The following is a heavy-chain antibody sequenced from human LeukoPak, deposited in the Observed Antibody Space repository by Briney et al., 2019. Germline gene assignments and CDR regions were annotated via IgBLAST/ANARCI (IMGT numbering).Heavy chain of an antibody. CDR2: LKQGGSEK. CDR3: ARVRGDYCFYY. J-gene: IGHJ4*02. V-gene: IGHV3-7*04. CDR1: GFIFNNYW. Sequence: PGGSLRLSCAASGFIFNNYWMSWVRQAPGKGLEWVANLKQGGSEKYYVDSVKGRFTISRDNANNSLCLQTNSLRAEDTAVYYWARVRGDYCFYYWGQGTLVTVSS. D-gene: IGHD2-21*01.